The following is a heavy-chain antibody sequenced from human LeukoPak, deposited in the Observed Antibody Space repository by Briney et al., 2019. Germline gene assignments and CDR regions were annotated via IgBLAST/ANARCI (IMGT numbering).Heavy chain of an antibody. D-gene: IGHD3-22*01. CDR3: ATPNTDYYDSSGYYPVYYFDY. V-gene: IGHV1-24*01. Sequence: ASVKVSCKVSGYTLTELSMHWVRQAPGKGLEWMGGFDPEDGETIYAQKFQGRVTMTEDTSTDTAYMKLSSLRSEDTAVYYCATPNTDYYDSSGYYPVYYFDYWGQGTLVTVSS. CDR1: GYTLTELS. J-gene: IGHJ4*02. CDR2: FDPEDGET.